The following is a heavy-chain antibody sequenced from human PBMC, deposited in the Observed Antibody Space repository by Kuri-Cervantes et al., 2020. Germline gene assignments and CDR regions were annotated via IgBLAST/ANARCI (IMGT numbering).Heavy chain of an antibody. CDR2: ISYDGTNQ. J-gene: IGHJ3*02. CDR3: AREFPGTAVAGTECALDI. Sequence: LSLTCAASGFTFSSYGMHWVRQAPGKGLEWEAVISYDGTNQYYADSVKGRFTISRDNAKNSLYLQMNSLRAEDTAVYYCAREFPGTAVAGTECALDIWGQGTKVTVSS. V-gene: IGHV3-30*03. D-gene: IGHD6-19*01. CDR1: GFTFSSYG.